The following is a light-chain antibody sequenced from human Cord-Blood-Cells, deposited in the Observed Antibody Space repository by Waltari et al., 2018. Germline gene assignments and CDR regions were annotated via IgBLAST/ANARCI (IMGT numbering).Light chain of an antibody. CDR3: QQSYSTPWT. CDR2: AAS. Sequence: DIQMTQSPSPLSASVGDRVTTTCRASQRISSYLNWYQQKPGKAPKLQSYAASSLQSGVPSRFSGSGSGTEFTLTISSLQPEDFATYYCQQSYSTPWTFGQGTKVEIK. V-gene: IGKV1-39*01. J-gene: IGKJ1*01. CDR1: QRISSY.